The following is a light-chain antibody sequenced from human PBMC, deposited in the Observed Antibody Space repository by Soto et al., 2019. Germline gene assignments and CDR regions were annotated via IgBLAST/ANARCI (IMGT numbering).Light chain of an antibody. J-gene: IGKJ4*01. Sequence: VVMTQSPLSLPVTPGEPASISCRSSQSLLHSNGYNYLYWHLQKPGQSPQVLIYLRSNRSSGVPGSFCTSRSRTDVTPQSSRVEAEDAGVYCFTFGGRTQVE. CDR3: T. CDR1: QSLLHSNGYNY. CDR2: LRS. V-gene: IGKV2-28*01.